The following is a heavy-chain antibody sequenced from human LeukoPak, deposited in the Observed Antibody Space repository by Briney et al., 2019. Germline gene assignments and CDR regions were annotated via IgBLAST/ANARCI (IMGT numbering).Heavy chain of an antibody. V-gene: IGHV3-53*04. CDR3: ARREVAGFGCW. Sequence: GGSLRLSCAASGFTVSSYYMNWVRQAPGKGLEWVSVIYCGGSTYYADSGKGRFTISRHNSKNTLYLQMNSLRAEDTAVYYCARREVAGFGCWWGQGTLVTVSS. CDR2: IYCGGST. J-gene: IGHJ4*02. CDR1: GFTVSSYY. D-gene: IGHD6-19*01.